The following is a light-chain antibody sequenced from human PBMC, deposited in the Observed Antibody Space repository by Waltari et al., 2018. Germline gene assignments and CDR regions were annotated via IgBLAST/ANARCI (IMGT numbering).Light chain of an antibody. CDR2: EGS. Sequence: QSALIQPASVSGSPGQSITMSCTETNSDVGSYNLVSWYQQHPGKAPKFLIYEGSKRPSGVSNRFSGSKSGNTASLTISGLQADDEADYYCSSYAGSGSPRVFGGGTKLTVL. V-gene: IGLV2-23*01. CDR1: NSDVGSYNL. CDR3: SSYAGSGSPRV. J-gene: IGLJ3*02.